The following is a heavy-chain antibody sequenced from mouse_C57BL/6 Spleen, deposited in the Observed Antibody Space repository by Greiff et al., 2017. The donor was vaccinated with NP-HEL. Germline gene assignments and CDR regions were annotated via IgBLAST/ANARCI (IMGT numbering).Heavy chain of an antibody. J-gene: IGHJ2*01. CDR3: TDGYPGYFDY. CDR1: GFTFSNYW. Sequence: DVKLVESGGGLVQPGGSMKLSCVASGFTFSNYWMNWVRQSPEKGLEWVAQIRLKSDNYATHYAESVKGRFTISRDDSKSSVYLQMNNLRAEDTGIYYCTDGYPGYFDYWGQGTTLTVSS. CDR2: IRLKSDNYAT. D-gene: IGHD2-3*01. V-gene: IGHV6-3*01.